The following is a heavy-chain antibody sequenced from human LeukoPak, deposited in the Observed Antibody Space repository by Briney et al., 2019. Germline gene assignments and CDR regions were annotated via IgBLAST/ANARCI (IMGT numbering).Heavy chain of an antibody. J-gene: IGHJ4*02. CDR3: ARGVGANGFHFDY. CDR2: ISSSGSTI. Sequence: GSLRLSCAASGFTFSSYEMNWVRQAPGKGLEWVSYISSSGSTIYYADSVKGRFTISRDNAKNSLYLQMNSLRAEDTAVYYCARGVGANGFHFDYWGQGSLVTVSS. D-gene: IGHD1-26*01. CDR1: GFTFSSYE. V-gene: IGHV3-48*03.